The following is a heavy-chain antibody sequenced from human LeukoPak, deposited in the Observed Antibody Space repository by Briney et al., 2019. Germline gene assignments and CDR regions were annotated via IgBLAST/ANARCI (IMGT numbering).Heavy chain of an antibody. D-gene: IGHD1-7*01. V-gene: IGHV4-4*02. CDR1: GGSISSSNW. J-gene: IGHJ4*02. CDR2: IYHSGST. CDR3: ARAGITGTTTPLDY. Sequence: PSETLSLTCAVSGGSISSSNWWSWVRQPPGKGLEWIGEIYHSGSTNYNPSLKSRVTISVDKSKNQFSLKLSSVTAADTAVYYCARAGITGTTTPLDYWGQGTLVTVSS.